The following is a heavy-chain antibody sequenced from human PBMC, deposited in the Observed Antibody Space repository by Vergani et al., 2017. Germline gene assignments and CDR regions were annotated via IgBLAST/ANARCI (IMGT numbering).Heavy chain of an antibody. CDR2: ISYDGSNK. D-gene: IGHD4-17*01. V-gene: IGHV3-30*18. J-gene: IGHJ4*02. CDR1: GFTFSSYG. Sequence: QVQLVESGGGVVQPGRSLRLSCAASGFTFSSYGMHWVRQAPGQGLEWVAVISYDGSNKYYADSVKGRFTISRDNSKNTLYLRMNSLRAEDTAVYYCAKDGSRSGYGDYTWGAHYLWDSGFDYGGQGSLVTVSS. CDR3: AKDGSRSGYGDYTWGAHYLWDSGFDY.